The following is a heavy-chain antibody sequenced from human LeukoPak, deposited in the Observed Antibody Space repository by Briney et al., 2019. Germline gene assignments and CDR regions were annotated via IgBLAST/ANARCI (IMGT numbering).Heavy chain of an antibody. CDR1: GGTFSSYA. CDR3: ARGGYCSSTSCYGGAFDI. J-gene: IGHJ3*02. D-gene: IGHD2-2*01. Sequence: ASVKVSCKASGGTFSSYAISWVRQAPGQGLEWMGWISAYNGNTNYAQKLQGRVTMTTDTSTSTAYMELRSLRSDDTAVYYCARGGYCSSTSCYGGAFDIWGQGAMVTVSS. V-gene: IGHV1-18*01. CDR2: ISAYNGNT.